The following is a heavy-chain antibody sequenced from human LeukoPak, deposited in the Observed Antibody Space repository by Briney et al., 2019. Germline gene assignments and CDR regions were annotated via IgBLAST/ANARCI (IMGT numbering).Heavy chain of an antibody. J-gene: IGHJ4*02. D-gene: IGHD5-12*01. CDR1: GFTFNTFG. CDR2: ISSSSSYI. V-gene: IGHV3-21*01. CDR3: TSQGSGYDSPIDY. Sequence: GGSLRLYCAASGFTFNTFGMNWVRQAPGKGLEWVSFISSSSSYIYYADSVKGRFTISRDNAKNSLFLQMNSLRVEDTSLYYCTSQGSGYDSPIDYWGQGTLITVST.